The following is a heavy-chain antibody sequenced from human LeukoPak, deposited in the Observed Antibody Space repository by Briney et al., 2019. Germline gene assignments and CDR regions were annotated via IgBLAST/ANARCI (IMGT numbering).Heavy chain of an antibody. CDR1: GFILSSFG. CDR3: ARDVMVGWLQSYYFAD. J-gene: IGHJ4*02. Sequence: GGSLRLCCAASGFILSSFGMHWVCQAPGKGLGWVSYISSSSSTIYYADSVKGRFTISRDNAKNSLYLQMNSLRAEDTAVYYCARDVMVGWLQSYYFADWGQGPLVPVSS. D-gene: IGHD5-24*01. V-gene: IGHV3-48*04. CDR2: ISSSSSTI.